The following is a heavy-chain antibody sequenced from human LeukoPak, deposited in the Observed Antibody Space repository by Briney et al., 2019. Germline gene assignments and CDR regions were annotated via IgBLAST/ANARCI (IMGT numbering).Heavy chain of an antibody. V-gene: IGHV4-59*08. J-gene: IGHJ5*02. CDR3: ARRPIYCSGGSCYLPFDP. D-gene: IGHD2-15*01. CDR2: IYYSGST. CDR1: GGSISSYY. Sequence: SETLSLTCTVSGGSISSYYWSWIRQPPGKGLEWIGYIYYSGSTNYNPSLKSRVTISVDTSKNQFSLKLSSVTAADTAVYYCARRPIYCSGGSCYLPFDPWGQGTLVTVSS.